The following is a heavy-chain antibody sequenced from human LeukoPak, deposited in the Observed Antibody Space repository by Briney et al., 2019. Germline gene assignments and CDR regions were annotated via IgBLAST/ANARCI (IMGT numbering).Heavy chain of an antibody. J-gene: IGHJ5*02. CDR2: INSGSTI. V-gene: IGHV3-48*03. D-gene: IGHD3-10*01. Sequence: GGSLRLSCVASGFTFSGNEMNWVRQAPGKGLEWVAYINSGSTIYYADPVKGRFTISRDNAKNSLYLQMNSLRAEDTAVYYCARDYGHGDWFDPWGQGTLVTVSS. CDR3: ARDYGHGDWFDP. CDR1: GFTFSGNE.